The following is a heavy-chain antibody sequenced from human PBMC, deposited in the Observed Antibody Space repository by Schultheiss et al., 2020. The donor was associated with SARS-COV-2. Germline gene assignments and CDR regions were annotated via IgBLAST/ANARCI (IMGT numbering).Heavy chain of an antibody. CDR2: ISGSGGST. Sequence: GESLKISCAASGFTFSSYAMSWVRQAPGKGLEWVSAISGSGGSTYYADSVKGRFTISRDNSKNTLYLQMNSLRAEDTAVYYCAKDGLRRYCSGGSCYYYYMDVWGKGTTVTVSS. CDR1: GFTFSSYA. D-gene: IGHD2-15*01. V-gene: IGHV3-23*01. CDR3: AKDGLRRYCSGGSCYYYYMDV. J-gene: IGHJ6*03.